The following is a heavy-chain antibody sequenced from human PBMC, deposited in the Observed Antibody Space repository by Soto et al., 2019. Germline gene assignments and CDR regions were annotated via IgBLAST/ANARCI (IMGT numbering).Heavy chain of an antibody. CDR2: INHSGST. CDR1: GGSFSGYY. D-gene: IGHD3-9*01. V-gene: IGHV4-34*01. J-gene: IGHJ4*02. Sequence: SETLSLTCAVYGGSFSGYYWSWIRQPPGKGLEWIGEINHSGSTNYNPFLKSRVTISVDTSKNQFSLKLSSVTAADTAVYYCARQGLYYDILTGYYRWGQGTLVTVSS. CDR3: ARQGLYYDILTGYYR.